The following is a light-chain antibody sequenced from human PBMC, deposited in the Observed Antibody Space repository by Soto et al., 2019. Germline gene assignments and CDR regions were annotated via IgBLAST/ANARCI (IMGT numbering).Light chain of an antibody. J-gene: IGLJ2*01. CDR2: EVS. CDR3: SSYAGSNNYVV. Sequence: QSVLTQPPSASGSPGQSVTISCTGTSSDVGGYSYVSWYRQRPDKVPKLMVYEVSKRPSGVPDRFSGSKSGNTASLTVSGLQAEDEADYYCSSYAGSNNYVVFGGGTKVTVL. CDR1: SSDVGGYSY. V-gene: IGLV2-8*01.